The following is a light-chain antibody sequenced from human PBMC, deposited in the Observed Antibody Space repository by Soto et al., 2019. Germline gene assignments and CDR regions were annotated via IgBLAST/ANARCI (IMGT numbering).Light chain of an antibody. Sequence: GERVTITCRASQDISRYLGWYQQKPGKEPKVLIYAASTLQRGVPSRFSGSGSGTDFTLTISSLQPEDFATYYCQQLNTYPSTFGGGTKV. CDR3: QQLNTYPST. CDR1: QDISRY. J-gene: IGKJ4*01. V-gene: IGKV1-9*01. CDR2: AAS.